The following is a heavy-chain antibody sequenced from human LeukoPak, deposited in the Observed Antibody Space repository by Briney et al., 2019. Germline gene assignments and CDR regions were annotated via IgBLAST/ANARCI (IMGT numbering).Heavy chain of an antibody. J-gene: IGHJ3*02. CDR3: AKQRSSSPYDAFDI. CDR1: GFTFSSYS. CDR2: ISSSSSTI. V-gene: IGHV3-48*01. D-gene: IGHD6-6*01. Sequence: GGSLRLSCAASGFTFSSYSMTWVRQAPGKGLEWVSYISSSSSTIYYADSVKGRFTISRDNSKNTLYLQMNSLRAEDTAVYYCAKQRSSSPYDAFDIWGQGTMVTVSS.